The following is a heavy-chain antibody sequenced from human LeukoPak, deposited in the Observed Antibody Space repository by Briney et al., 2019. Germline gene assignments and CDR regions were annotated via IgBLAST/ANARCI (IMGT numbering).Heavy chain of an antibody. CDR3: ARESITMVRGVLLFDY. J-gene: IGHJ4*02. CDR1: GFAFNSYT. D-gene: IGHD3-10*01. Sequence: KPGGSLRLSCAASGFAFNSYTIKWVRQAPGKGLEWVSAITSRGTYIYNADSVRGRFTISRDNAENSAYLQMSSLRAEDTAVYYCARESITMVRGVLLFDYWGQGTLVTVSS. V-gene: IGHV3-21*01. CDR2: ITSRGTYI.